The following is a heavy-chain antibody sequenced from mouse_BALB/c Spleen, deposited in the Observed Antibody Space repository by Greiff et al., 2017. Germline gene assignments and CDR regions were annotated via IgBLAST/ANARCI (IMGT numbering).Heavy chain of an antibody. CDR2: INSNGGST. V-gene: IGHV5-6-2*01. D-gene: IGHD1-2*01. CDR3: ARQITTATMDY. CDR1: GFTFSSYY. J-gene: IGHJ4*01. Sequence: DVMLVESGGGLVKLGGSLKLSCAASGFTFSSYYMSWVRQTPEKRLELVAAINSNGGSTYYPDTVKGRFTISRDNAKNTLYLQMSSLKSEDTALYYCARQITTATMDYWGQGTSVTVSS.